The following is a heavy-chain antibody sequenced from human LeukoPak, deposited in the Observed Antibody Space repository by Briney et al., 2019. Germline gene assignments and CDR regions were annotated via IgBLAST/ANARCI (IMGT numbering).Heavy chain of an antibody. Sequence: SETLSLTCTVSGGSISSSSYYWGWIRQPPGKGLEWIGSIYYSGSTYYNPSLKSRVTISVDTSKNQFSLKLSSVTAADTAVYYCARGLSGYGAFDIWGQGTMVTVSS. V-gene: IGHV4-39*07. CDR3: ARGLSGYGAFDI. J-gene: IGHJ3*02. D-gene: IGHD3-16*01. CDR1: GGSISSSSYY. CDR2: IYYSGST.